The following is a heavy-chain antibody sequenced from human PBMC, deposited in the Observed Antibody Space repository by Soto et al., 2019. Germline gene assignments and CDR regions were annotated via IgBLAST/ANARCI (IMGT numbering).Heavy chain of an antibody. J-gene: IGHJ5*02. V-gene: IGHV4-59*01. D-gene: IGHD2-21*01. CDR2: IYYSGST. CDR3: ARDLLFPPRRGFDP. Sequence: SETLSLTCTVSGGSISRYYWSWIRQPPGKGLEWIGYIYYSGSTNYNPSLKSRVTISVDTSKNQFSLKLSSVTAADTAVYYCARDLLFPPRRGFDPPCQIPLCTVS. CDR1: GGSISRYY.